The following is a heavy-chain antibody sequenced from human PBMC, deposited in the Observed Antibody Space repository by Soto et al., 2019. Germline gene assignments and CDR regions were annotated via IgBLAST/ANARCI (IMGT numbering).Heavy chain of an antibody. CDR1: GYTFTIYA. D-gene: IGHD6-13*01. V-gene: IGHV1-3*01. CDR3: AREKGAAGTFDY. J-gene: IGHJ4*02. CDR2: INAGGGGT. Sequence: ASVKVSCKASGYTFTIYALHWVRQAPGQRLEWMGWINAGGGGTKYSQKFQGRVTITRDTSATTAYMQLSSLRSEDTAVYYCAREKGAAGTFDYWGQGTLVTVSS.